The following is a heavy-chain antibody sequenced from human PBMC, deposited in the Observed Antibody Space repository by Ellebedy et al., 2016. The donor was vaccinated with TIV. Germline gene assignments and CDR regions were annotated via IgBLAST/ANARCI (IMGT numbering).Heavy chain of an antibody. V-gene: IGHV3-48*02. Sequence: PGGSLRLSCAGSGLSLNSYNMHWVRQAPGKGLEWVGYISNSGSAVYHADSVQGRFTISRNNAKSSLFLQLKSLRDYDSGVYYCLRGDSTVGYNWIDTWGQGTLVTVSS. J-gene: IGHJ5*02. CDR3: LRGDSTVGYNWIDT. D-gene: IGHD1-1*01. CDR2: ISNSGSAV. CDR1: GLSLNSYN.